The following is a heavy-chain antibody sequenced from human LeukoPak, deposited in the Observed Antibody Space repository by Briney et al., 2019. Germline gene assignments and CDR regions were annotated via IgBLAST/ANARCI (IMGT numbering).Heavy chain of an antibody. Sequence: SETLSLTCTVSGGSINSGSYYWGWIRQPPGKGLEWIGSIYYSGSTYYNPSLKSRVTISVDTSKNQFSLKLSSVTAADTAVYYCARVFSVVRGVFNWFDPWGQGTLVTVSS. CDR1: GGSINSGSYY. D-gene: IGHD3-10*01. J-gene: IGHJ5*02. CDR3: ARVFSVVRGVFNWFDP. V-gene: IGHV4-39*07. CDR2: IYYSGST.